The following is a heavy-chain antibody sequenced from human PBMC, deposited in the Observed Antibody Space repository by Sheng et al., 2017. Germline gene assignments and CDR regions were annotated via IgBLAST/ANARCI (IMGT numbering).Heavy chain of an antibody. CDR1: GFTFDDYT. CDR2: ISWDGGST. J-gene: IGHJ6*03. D-gene: IGHD2-2*01. CDR3: AKDEGWKYQLPHYYYMDV. V-gene: IGHV3-43*01. Sequence: EVQLVESGGVVVQPGGSLRLSCAASGFTFDDYTMHWVRQAPGKGLEWVSLISWDGGSTYYADSVKGRFTISRDNSKNSLYLQMNSLRTEDTALYYCAKDEGWKYQLPHYYYMDVWGKGTTVTVSS.